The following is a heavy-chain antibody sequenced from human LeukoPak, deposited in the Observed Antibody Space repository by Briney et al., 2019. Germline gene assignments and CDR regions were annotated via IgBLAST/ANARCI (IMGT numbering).Heavy chain of an antibody. CDR2: IYPGDSDT. CDR1: GYSFTSYW. D-gene: IGHD4-17*01. CDR3: ARLRGTTVTPAYDAFDI. J-gene: IGHJ3*02. Sequence: GESLKISCKGSGYSFTSYWIGWVRQMPGKGLEWMGIIYPGDSDTRYSPSFQGQVTISADKSISTAYLQWSSLKASDTAMYYCARLRGTTVTPAYDAFDIWGQGTMVTVSS. V-gene: IGHV5-51*01.